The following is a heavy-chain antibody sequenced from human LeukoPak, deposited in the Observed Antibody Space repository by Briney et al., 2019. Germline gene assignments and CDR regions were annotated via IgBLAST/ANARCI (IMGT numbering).Heavy chain of an antibody. D-gene: IGHD3-16*02. CDR3: ARDPSNTSGRYTYFDY. CDR2: ISAFNGET. CDR1: GYTFTSHG. J-gene: IGHJ4*02. V-gene: IGHV1-18*01. Sequence: ASVKVSCKTYGYTFTSHGISWVRQAPGQGLEWMGWISAFNGETHYAQNLQGRVTMTTDTSTSPAYMELRSLRSDDTAVYYCARDPSNTSGRYTYFDYWGQGTLVTVSS.